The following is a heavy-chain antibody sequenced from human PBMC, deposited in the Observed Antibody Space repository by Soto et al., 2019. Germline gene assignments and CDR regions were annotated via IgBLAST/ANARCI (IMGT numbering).Heavy chain of an antibody. CDR3: AAPMIGAAKFHFDY. V-gene: IGHV3-23*01. CDR1: GFTFSSYA. D-gene: IGHD3-22*01. Sequence: GGSLRLSCAASGFTFSSYAMSWVRQAPGKGLEWVSAISGSGGSTYYADSVKGRFTTSRDNSKNTLYLQMNSLRAEDTAVYYCAAPMIGAAKFHFDYWGQGTLVTVSS. CDR2: ISGSGGST. J-gene: IGHJ4*02.